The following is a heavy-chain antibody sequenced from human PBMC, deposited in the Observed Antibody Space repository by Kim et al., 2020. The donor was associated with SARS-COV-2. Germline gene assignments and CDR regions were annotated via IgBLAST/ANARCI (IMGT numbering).Heavy chain of an antibody. D-gene: IGHD3-3*02. CDR1: GYTFTSYY. J-gene: IGHJ6*02. V-gene: IGHV1-46*01. CDR3: ARADGLLAYYYYGMDV. Sequence: ASVKVSCKASGYTFTSYYMHWVRQAPGQGLEWMGIINPSGGSTSYAQKFQGRVTMTRDTSTSTVYMELSSLRSEDTAVYYCARADGLLAYYYYGMDVWGQGTTVTVSS. CDR2: INPSGGST.